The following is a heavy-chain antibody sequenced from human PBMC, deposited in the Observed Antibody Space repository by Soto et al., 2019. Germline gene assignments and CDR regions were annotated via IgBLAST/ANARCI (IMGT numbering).Heavy chain of an antibody. Sequence: ESGGGLVQPGGSLRLSCAASGFTLDDYTMHWVRQAPGKGLEWVSGVGWNGGDIVYADSVKGRFTVSRDNTKNSLYLEVNSLRAEDTAIYYCAKDRAVVVPVSTSYFHYYGLAFWGQGTTVTVS. J-gene: IGHJ6*02. D-gene: IGHD2-2*01. V-gene: IGHV3-9*01. CDR1: GFTLDDYT. CDR3: AKDRAVVVPVSTSYFHYYGLAF. CDR2: VGWNGGDI.